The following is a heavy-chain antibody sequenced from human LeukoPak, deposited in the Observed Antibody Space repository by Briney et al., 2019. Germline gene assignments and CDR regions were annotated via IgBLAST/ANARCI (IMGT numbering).Heavy chain of an antibody. J-gene: IGHJ4*02. CDR1: GYSISSGYY. V-gene: IGHV4-38-2*02. Sequence: SETLSLTCTVSGYSISSGYYWGWIRQPPGKGLEWIESIYHSGSTYYNPSLKSRVTISLDTSKNQFSLKLSSVTAADTAVYYCARDPTGGNWNYVLDYWGQGTLVTVSS. D-gene: IGHD1-7*01. CDR3: ARDPTGGNWNYVLDY. CDR2: IYHSGST.